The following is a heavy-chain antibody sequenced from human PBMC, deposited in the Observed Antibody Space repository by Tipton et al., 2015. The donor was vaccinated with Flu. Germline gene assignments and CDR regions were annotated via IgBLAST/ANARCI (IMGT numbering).Heavy chain of an antibody. Sequence: TLSLTCSVFGDSIGSRYYWAWIRQPPGKGLEWIGNVHQTGSTYYNPSLTSRVTIAVDRARNQFSLRLTSVTAADTAVYYCARRDYGNYVSEPKNWFDPWGQGTLVTVSS. CDR2: VHQTGST. CDR1: GDSIGSRYY. V-gene: IGHV4-38-2*01. J-gene: IGHJ5*02. D-gene: IGHD4-11*01. CDR3: ARRDYGNYVSEPKNWFDP.